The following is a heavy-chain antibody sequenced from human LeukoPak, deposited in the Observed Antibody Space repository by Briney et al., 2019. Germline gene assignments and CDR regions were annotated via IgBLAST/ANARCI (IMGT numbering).Heavy chain of an antibody. V-gene: IGHV3-53*01. CDR3: ARGVPAGNFDY. D-gene: IGHD2-2*01. Sequence: PGGSLRLSCAASGFTVSSNYMSWVRQAPGKGLEWVSVIYSGGSTYYADSVKGRFTISRDNSKNTLYLQMHSLRAEDTAVYYFARGVPAGNFDYWGQGTLVTVSS. CDR2: IYSGGST. CDR1: GFTVSSNY. J-gene: IGHJ4*02.